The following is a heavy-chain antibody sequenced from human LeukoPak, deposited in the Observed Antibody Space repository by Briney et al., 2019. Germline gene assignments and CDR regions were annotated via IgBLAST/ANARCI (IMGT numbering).Heavy chain of an antibody. Sequence: GVSLRLSRAASGFTLRSYWMICVRQAPERGLEGLANIKQDGGEKSYVESVKGRFTISRGNAKNSLYLQMNSLRAEDAAVYYCARATTVTTSPSGYFDYWGQGTLVTVSS. CDR1: GFTLRSYW. V-gene: IGHV3-7*04. CDR2: IKQDGGEK. D-gene: IGHD4-17*01. J-gene: IGHJ4*02. CDR3: ARATTVTTSPSGYFDY.